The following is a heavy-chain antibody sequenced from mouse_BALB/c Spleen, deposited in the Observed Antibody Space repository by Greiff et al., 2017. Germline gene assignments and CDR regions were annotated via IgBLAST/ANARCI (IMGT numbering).Heavy chain of an antibody. CDR1: GFTFSSFG. V-gene: IGHV5-17*02. J-gene: IGHJ2*01. D-gene: IGHD1-1*01. Sequence: DVMLVESGGGLVQPGGSRKLSCAASGFTFSSFGMHWVRQAPEKGLEWVAYISSGSSTIYYADTVKGRFTISRDNPKNTLFLQMTSLRSEDTAMYYCARPFMTTVVAPLDYWGQGTTLTVSS. CDR2: ISSGSSTI. CDR3: ARPFMTTVVAPLDY.